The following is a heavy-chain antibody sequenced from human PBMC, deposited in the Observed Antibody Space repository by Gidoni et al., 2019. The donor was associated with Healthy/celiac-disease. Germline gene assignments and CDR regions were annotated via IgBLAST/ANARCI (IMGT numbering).Heavy chain of an antibody. Sequence: EVQLLESGGGLVQPGGSLRLSCAASGFTFSRYAMSWVRQAPGKGLEWVSAISGSGGSTYYADSVKGRFTISRDNSKNTLYLQMNSLRAEDTAVYYCAKGSYYYDSSGYYEGVDYFDYWGQGTLVTVSS. J-gene: IGHJ4*02. CDR3: AKGSYYYDSSGYYEGVDYFDY. CDR2: ISGSGGST. V-gene: IGHV3-23*01. CDR1: GFTFSRYA. D-gene: IGHD3-22*01.